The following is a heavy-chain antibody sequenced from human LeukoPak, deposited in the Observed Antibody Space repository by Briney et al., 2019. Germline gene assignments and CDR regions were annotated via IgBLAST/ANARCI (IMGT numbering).Heavy chain of an antibody. Sequence: PGRSLRLSCAASGFTFNRYAQHWVRQAPGKGLEWVAVISYDGSNKYYADSVKGRFTISRDNSKNTLYLQMNSLRPEDTSVYYCASRITMIVVPPDYWGQGTLVTVSS. CDR3: ASRITMIVVPPDY. CDR1: GFTFNRYA. V-gene: IGHV3-30*04. CDR2: ISYDGSNK. D-gene: IGHD3-22*01. J-gene: IGHJ4*02.